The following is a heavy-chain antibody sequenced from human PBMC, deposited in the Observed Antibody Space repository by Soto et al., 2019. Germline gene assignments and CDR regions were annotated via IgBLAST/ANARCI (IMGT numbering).Heavy chain of an antibody. CDR1: GGSISSSSYY. CDR3: ARQGGLGYCSSTSCPDAFDI. J-gene: IGHJ3*02. Sequence: PSETLSLTCTVSGGSISSSSYYWGWIRQPPGKGLEWIGSIYYSGSTYYNPSLKSRVTISVDTSKNQFSLKLSSVTAADTAVYYCARQGGLGYCSSTSCPDAFDIWGQATMVTVS. CDR2: IYYSGST. D-gene: IGHD2-2*01. V-gene: IGHV4-39*01.